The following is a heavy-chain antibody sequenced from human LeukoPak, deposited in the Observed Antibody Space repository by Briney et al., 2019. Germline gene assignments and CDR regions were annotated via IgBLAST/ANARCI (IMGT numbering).Heavy chain of an antibody. CDR2: ISPKSGGT. J-gene: IGHJ5*02. Sequence: GASVKVSCKTSGYSFTDYYIHWVRQAPGQGCEWRGWISPKSGGTNYAQKFQDSVSLTRDTSIDTAYMELTSLRLDDTAIYYCARGVAANGRRLDPWGQGALITVSS. CDR3: ARGVAANGRRLDP. CDR1: GYSFTDYY. D-gene: IGHD2-15*01. V-gene: IGHV1-2*02.